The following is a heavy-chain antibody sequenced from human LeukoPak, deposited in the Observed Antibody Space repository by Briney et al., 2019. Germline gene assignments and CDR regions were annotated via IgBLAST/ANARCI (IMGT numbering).Heavy chain of an antibody. CDR1: GGSISSGSYY. J-gene: IGHJ6*02. Sequence: PSQTLSLTCTVSGGSISSGSYYWSWIRQPAGKGLEWIGRINTSGSTNYNPSLKSRVTISVDTSKNQFSLKLRSVTAADTAVYYCASIQSYYFGLDVWGQGTTVTVSS. D-gene: IGHD4-11*01. V-gene: IGHV4-61*02. CDR3: ASIQSYYFGLDV. CDR2: INTSGST.